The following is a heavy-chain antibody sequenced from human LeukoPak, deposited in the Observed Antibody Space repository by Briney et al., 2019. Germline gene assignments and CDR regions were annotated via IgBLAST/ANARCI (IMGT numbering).Heavy chain of an antibody. CDR2: IYYSGST. CDR3: ASFSGRDY. D-gene: IGHD5-12*01. V-gene: IGHV4-34*01. J-gene: IGHJ4*02. Sequence: KSSETLSLTCAVYGGSFSGYYWSWIRQPPGKGLEWIGSIYYSGSTYYNPSLKSRVTISVDTSKNQFSLKLSSVTAADTAVYYCASFSGRDYWGQGTLVTVSS. CDR1: GGSFSGYY.